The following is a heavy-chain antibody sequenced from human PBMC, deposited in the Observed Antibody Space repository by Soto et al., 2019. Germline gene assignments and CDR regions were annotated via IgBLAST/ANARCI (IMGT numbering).Heavy chain of an antibody. CDR2: IYYSGST. V-gene: IGHV4-59*08. CDR3: ARGYYYYMDV. Sequence: SETLSLTCTVSGGSISSDYWSWIRQPPGKGLEWIGYIYYSGSTNYNPSLNSRVTISVDTSKNHFSLKLSSVTAADTAVYYCARGYYYYMDVWGKGTTVTVSS. J-gene: IGHJ6*03. CDR1: GGSISSDY.